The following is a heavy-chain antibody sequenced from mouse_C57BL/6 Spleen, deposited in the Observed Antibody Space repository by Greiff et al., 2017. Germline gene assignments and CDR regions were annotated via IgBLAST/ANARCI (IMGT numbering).Heavy chain of an antibody. CDR2: IRLKSDNYET. D-gene: IGHD6-1*01. CDR3: AGPSRWYFDV. J-gene: IGHJ1*03. Sequence: EVKLVESGGGLVQPGGSMKLSCVASGFTFSNYWMNWVRQSPEKGLEWVAQIRLKSDNYETHYAESVKGRFTISRDDSNSSVYLQLNNLRAEDTGIYYCAGPSRWYFDVWGTGTTLTVSS. CDR1: GFTFSNYW. V-gene: IGHV6-3*01.